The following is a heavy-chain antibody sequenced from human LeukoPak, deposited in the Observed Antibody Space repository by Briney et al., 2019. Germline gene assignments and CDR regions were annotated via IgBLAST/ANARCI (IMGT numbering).Heavy chain of an antibody. V-gene: IGHV4-59*08. J-gene: IGHJ3*02. CDR1: GGSISSYY. D-gene: IGHD4-23*01. CDR3: ATPLRDGGDAFDI. Sequence: PSETLSLTCTVSGGSISSYYWSWIRQPPGKGLEWIGYIYYSGSTNYNPSLKSRVTISVDTSKNQFSLKLSSVTAADTAVYYCATPLRDGGDAFDIWGQGTMVTVSS. CDR2: IYYSGST.